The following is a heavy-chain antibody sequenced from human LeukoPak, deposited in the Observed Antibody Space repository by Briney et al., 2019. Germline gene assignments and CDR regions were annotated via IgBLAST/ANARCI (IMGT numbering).Heavy chain of an antibody. CDR2: IYSGGST. J-gene: IGHJ6*02. CDR3: ARAPGYYYGMDV. V-gene: IGHV3-66*01. CDR1: GFTVSSNY. Sequence: PGGSLRLSCAASGFTVSSNYMSWVRQAPGKGLEWVSVIYSGGSTYYADSVKGRFTISRDNSKNTLYLQMNSLRAGDTAVYYCARAPGYYYGMDVWGQGTTVTVSS.